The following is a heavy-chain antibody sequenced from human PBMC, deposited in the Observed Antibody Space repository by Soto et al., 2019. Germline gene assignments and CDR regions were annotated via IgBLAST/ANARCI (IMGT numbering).Heavy chain of an antibody. Sequence: SETLSLTCTVSGGSISSSGFYWGWIRQPPGKGLEWIGSIYYSGSTYYNPSLKSRVTISVDTSNNQFSLKLSSVTAADTAVYYCARQKGTYNWFDPWGQGTLVTVSS. CDR3: ARQKGTYNWFDP. CDR2: IYYSGST. V-gene: IGHV4-39*01. J-gene: IGHJ5*02. CDR1: GGSISSSGFY.